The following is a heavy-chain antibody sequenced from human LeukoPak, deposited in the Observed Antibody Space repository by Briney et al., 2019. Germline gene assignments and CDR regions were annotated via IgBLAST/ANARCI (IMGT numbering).Heavy chain of an antibody. D-gene: IGHD3-3*01. CDR1: GFTFSSYA. Sequence: AGGSLRLSCAASGFTFSSYAMSWVRQAPEKGLEWVSAISGSGGSTYYADSVKGRFTISRDNSKNTLYLQMNSLRAEDTAVYYCAKEFRITIFGVVIPYYFDYWGQGTLVTVSS. J-gene: IGHJ4*02. V-gene: IGHV3-23*01. CDR3: AKEFRITIFGVVIPYYFDY. CDR2: ISGSGGST.